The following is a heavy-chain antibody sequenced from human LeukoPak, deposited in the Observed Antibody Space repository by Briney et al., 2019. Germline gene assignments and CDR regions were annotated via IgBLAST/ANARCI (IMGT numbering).Heavy chain of an antibody. D-gene: IGHD3-22*01. CDR3: ARGDYDSSGYLNLLFDY. CDR2: IKKDGSEK. V-gene: IGHV3-7*03. Sequence: GGSLRLSCAASGFTFSSYWMSWVRQAPGKGLEWVANIKKDGSEKYYVDSVKGRFTISRDNAKNSLYLQMNSLRAEDTALYYCARGDYDSSGYLNLLFDYWGQGTLVTVSS. CDR1: GFTFSSYW. J-gene: IGHJ4*02.